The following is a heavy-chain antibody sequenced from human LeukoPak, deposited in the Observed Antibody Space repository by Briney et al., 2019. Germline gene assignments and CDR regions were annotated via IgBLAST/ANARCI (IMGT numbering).Heavy chain of an antibody. CDR3: ARARGVGATRD. J-gene: IGHJ4*02. V-gene: IGHV4-59*12. D-gene: IGHD1-26*01. CDR2: IYYSGST. Sequence: SETLSLTCTVSGGSMNNYYWGWIRQPPGNGLEWIGYIYYSGSTTYNPSLKSRLTISVDTSKNQFSLKLSSVTAADTAVYYCARARGVGATRDWGQGTLVTVSS. CDR1: GGSMNNYY.